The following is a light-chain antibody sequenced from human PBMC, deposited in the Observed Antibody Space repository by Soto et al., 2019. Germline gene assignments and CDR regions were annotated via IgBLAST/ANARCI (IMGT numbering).Light chain of an antibody. J-gene: IGKJ5*01. V-gene: IGKV1-5*01. CDR1: QSISTW. CDR2: DSS. Sequence: DIQMTQSPSAVSASVGDRVTITCRASQSISTWLAWYQQKSGRAPKLLIYDSSSLESGVPSRFSGSGSGTEFSLTISSLQPDDFATYFCQQYDSFSITFGQGTRLEI. CDR3: QQYDSFSIT.